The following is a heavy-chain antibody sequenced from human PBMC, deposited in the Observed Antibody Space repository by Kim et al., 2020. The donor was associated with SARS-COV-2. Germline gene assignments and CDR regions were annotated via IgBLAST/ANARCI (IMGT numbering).Heavy chain of an antibody. V-gene: IGHV3-33*06. CDR2: IWYDGSNK. J-gene: IGHJ6*02. CDR1: GFTFSSYG. CDR3: AKGPSYDILTGYYGFLEYYYYYYGMDV. Sequence: GGSLRLSCAASGFTFSSYGMHWVRQAPGKGLEWVAVIWYDGSNKYYADSVKGRFPISRDNSKNTLYLQMNSLRAEDTAVYYCAKGPSYDILTGYYGFLEYYYYYYGMDVWGQGTTVTVSS. D-gene: IGHD3-9*01.